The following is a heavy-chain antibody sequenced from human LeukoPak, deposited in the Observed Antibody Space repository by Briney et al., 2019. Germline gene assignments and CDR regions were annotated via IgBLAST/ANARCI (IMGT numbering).Heavy chain of an antibody. D-gene: IGHD3-9*01. J-gene: IGHJ4*02. V-gene: IGHV3-30*04. CDR1: GFTFSTSV. Sequence: GGSLRLSCAASGFTFSTSVMHWVRQAPGKGLEWVTLISFDGSNKYYADSVKGRFTISRDNSKDRLYLQMNGLRPDDTAVYYCAREIYYDILTGPPDYWGQGTLVTVSS. CDR3: AREIYYDILTGPPDY. CDR2: ISFDGSNK.